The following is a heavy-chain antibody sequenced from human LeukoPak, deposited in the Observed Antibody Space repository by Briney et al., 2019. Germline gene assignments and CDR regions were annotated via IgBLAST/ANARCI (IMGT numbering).Heavy chain of an antibody. Sequence: SETLSLTCTVSVGSISSSNYYWGWIRQPPGKGLEWIGSMYYSGSTYYNPSLKSRVTISVDTSKNQFSLTLSSVTAADTAVYSCVRHHTYYGNFDYWGQGTLVTVSS. V-gene: IGHV4-39*01. CDR1: VGSISSSNYY. J-gene: IGHJ4*02. CDR2: MYYSGST. CDR3: VRHHTYYGNFDY. D-gene: IGHD4-17*01.